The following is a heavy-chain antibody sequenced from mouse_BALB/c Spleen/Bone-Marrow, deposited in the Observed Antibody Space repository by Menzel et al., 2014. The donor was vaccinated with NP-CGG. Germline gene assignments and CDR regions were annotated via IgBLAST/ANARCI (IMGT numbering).Heavy chain of an antibody. D-gene: IGHD2-14*01. CDR1: GYSFTGYT. Sequence: EVQGVESGPELVKPGASMKISCKASGYSFTGYTMNWVKQSHGKNLEWIGLINPYNGGTSYNQKFKGKATLTVDKSSSTAYMELLSLTSEDSADYYCARSGYRYDGGYFDVWGAGTTVTVSS. CDR3: ARSGYRYDGGYFDV. J-gene: IGHJ1*01. CDR2: INPYNGGT. V-gene: IGHV1-18*01.